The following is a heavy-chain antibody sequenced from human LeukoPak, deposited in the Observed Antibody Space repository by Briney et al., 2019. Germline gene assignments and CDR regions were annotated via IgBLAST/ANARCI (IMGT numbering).Heavy chain of an antibody. J-gene: IGHJ6*03. CDR3: AAGTPWDYYMDV. D-gene: IGHD1-1*01. CDR2: ISAYNGNT. V-gene: IGHV1-18*01. CDR1: GYTFTSYG. Sequence: ASVKVSCKASGYTFTSYGISWVRQAAGQRLEWMGWISAYNGNTNYAQKLQGRVTMTTDTSTSTAYMELRSLRSDDTAVYYCAAGTPWDYYMDVWGKGTTVTVSS.